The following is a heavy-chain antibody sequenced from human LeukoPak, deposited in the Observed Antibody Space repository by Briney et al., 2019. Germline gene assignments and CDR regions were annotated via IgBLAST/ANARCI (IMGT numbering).Heavy chain of an antibody. CDR3: VVSIQAAAIPAFDS. CDR2: INPKNGGT. J-gene: IGHJ4*02. V-gene: IGHV1-2*02. Sequence: AASVKVSCKASGYNFAHNIHWVRQAPGQGHEFMGWINPKNGGTKYAQNFQGRVTMTRDTSISTVYMELSSLGSDDTAVYYCVVSIQAAAIPAFDSWGQGTLVTVS. CDR1: GYNFAHN. D-gene: IGHD6-25*01.